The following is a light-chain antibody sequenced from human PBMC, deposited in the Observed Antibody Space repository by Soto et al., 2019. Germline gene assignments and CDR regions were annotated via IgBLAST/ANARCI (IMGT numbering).Light chain of an antibody. J-gene: IGKJ1*01. CDR2: SES. V-gene: IGKV3-15*01. CDR3: QQYGTWLTWT. CDR1: ERISTN. Sequence: EIVMTQSPVTLSVSPGESATIFCRASERISTNLAWYQQRPGQAPRLLIYSESTRATGVPARFSGSGSATEFTLTISSLQPEDFATYYCQQYGTWLTWTFGQWTRVEIK.